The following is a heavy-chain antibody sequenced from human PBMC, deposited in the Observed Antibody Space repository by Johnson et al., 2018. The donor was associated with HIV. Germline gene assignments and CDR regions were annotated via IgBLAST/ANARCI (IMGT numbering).Heavy chain of an antibody. CDR1: GFTFSSYA. Sequence: HVQLVESGGGVVQPGRSLRLSCAASGFTFSSYAMHWVRQAPGKGLEWVAVISYDGSNKYYADSVKGRFTISRDNSKNTLYLQMNSLRAEDTAVYYCAKSTWELRHLDAFDIWGQGTMVTVSS. CDR2: ISYDGSNK. V-gene: IGHV3-30*04. J-gene: IGHJ3*02. CDR3: AKSTWELRHLDAFDI. D-gene: IGHD1-26*01.